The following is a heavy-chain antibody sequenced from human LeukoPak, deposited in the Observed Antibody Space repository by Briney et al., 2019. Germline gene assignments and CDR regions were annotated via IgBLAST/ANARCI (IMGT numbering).Heavy chain of an antibody. D-gene: IGHD1-26*01. J-gene: IGHJ3*02. CDR3: ARDRGVGASAFDI. CDR2: INWNGGST. Sequence: GGSLRLSCAASGFTFSNAWMSWVRQAPGKGLEWVSGINWNGGSTGYADSVKGRFTISRDNAKNSLYLQMNSLRAEDTALYCCARDRGVGASAFDIWGQGTMVTVSS. V-gene: IGHV3-20*04. CDR1: GFTFSNAW.